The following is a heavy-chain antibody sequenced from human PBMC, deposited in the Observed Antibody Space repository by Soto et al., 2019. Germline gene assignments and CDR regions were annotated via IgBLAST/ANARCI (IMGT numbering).Heavy chain of an antibody. CDR3: AKDPSYYDSSGYLAPTFDY. J-gene: IGHJ4*02. Sequence: PGGSLRLSCAASGFTFSSYGMHWVRQAPGKGLEWVAVISYDGSNKYYADSVKGRFTISRDNSKNTLYLQMNSLRAEDTAVYYCAKDPSYYDSSGYLAPTFDYWGQGTLVTVSS. CDR2: ISYDGSNK. D-gene: IGHD3-22*01. V-gene: IGHV3-30*18. CDR1: GFTFSSYG.